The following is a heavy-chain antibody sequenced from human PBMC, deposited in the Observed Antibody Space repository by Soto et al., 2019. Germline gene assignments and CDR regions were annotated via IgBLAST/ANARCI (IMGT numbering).Heavy chain of an antibody. Sequence: QVQLQESGPGLVKPSETLSLTCTVSGGSISSYYWSWIRQPPGKGLEWIGYIYYSGSTNYNPSLKSRVTISVDTSKNQLSLKLSSVTAADTAVYYCARLTPRYYYDSSGYYYGMDVWGQGTTVTVSS. CDR3: ARLTPRYYYDSSGYYYGMDV. D-gene: IGHD3-22*01. J-gene: IGHJ6*02. V-gene: IGHV4-59*01. CDR2: IYYSGST. CDR1: GGSISSYY.